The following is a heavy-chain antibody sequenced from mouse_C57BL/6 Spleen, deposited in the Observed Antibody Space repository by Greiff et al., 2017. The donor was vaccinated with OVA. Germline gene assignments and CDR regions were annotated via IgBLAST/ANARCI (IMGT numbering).Heavy chain of an antibody. Sequence: EVQLQQSGPGMVKPSQSLSLTCTVTGYSITSGYDWHWIRHFPGNKLEWMGYISYSGSTNYNPSLKSRISITHDTSKNHFFLKLNSVTTEDTATYYCARDHGSSYGTWFAYWGQGTLVTVSA. CDR1: GYSITSGYD. V-gene: IGHV3-1*01. CDR3: ARDHGSSYGTWFAY. D-gene: IGHD1-1*01. CDR2: ISYSGST. J-gene: IGHJ3*01.